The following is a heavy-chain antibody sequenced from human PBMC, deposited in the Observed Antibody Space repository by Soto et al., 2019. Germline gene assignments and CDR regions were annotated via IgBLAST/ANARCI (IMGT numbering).Heavy chain of an antibody. CDR3: AKAGGIAVLGSHLDY. D-gene: IGHD6-19*01. J-gene: IGHJ4*02. CDR2: ISGSGRST. CDR1: GFTFRSYD. V-gene: IGHV3-23*01. Sequence: EVQLLESGGRLVQPGGSLRLSCAASGFTFRSYDMNWVRQAPVKGLEWVSGISGSGRSTDYADSVEGRFTISRDNSKNSLYLQMSSLRAEDTAVYYCAKAGGIAVLGSHLDYGGEGTLVTVSS.